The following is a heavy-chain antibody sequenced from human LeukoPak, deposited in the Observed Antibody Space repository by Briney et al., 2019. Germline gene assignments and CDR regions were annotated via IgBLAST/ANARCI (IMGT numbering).Heavy chain of an antibody. CDR2: IIPIFGTA. CDR1: GGTFSSYA. D-gene: IGHD4-23*01. V-gene: IGHV1-69*05. Sequence: ASVKVSCKASGGTFSSYAISWVRQAPGQGLEWMGRIIPIFGTANYAQKFQGRATITTDESTSTAYMELSSLRSEDTAVYYCARGLNDYGGNSGLGYWGQGTLVTVSS. CDR3: ARGLNDYGGNSGLGY. J-gene: IGHJ4*02.